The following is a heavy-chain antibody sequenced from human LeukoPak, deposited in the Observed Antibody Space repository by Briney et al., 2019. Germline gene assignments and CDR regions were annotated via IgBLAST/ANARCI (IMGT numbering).Heavy chain of an antibody. V-gene: IGHV1-46*01. Sequence: ASVKVSCKASGYTFTSYYMHWVRQAPGQGLEWMGIINPSGGSTSYAQKFQGRVTMTRDTSTSTVYMELSSLRSEDTSIYYCAKGAWAADGPMGNNFASWGQGTLVIVSS. D-gene: IGHD6-13*01. CDR2: INPSGGST. J-gene: IGHJ4*02. CDR1: GYTFTSYY. CDR3: AKGAWAADGPMGNNFAS.